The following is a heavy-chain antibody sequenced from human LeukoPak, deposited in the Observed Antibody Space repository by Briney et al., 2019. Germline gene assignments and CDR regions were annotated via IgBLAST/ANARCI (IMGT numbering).Heavy chain of an antibody. CDR2: TKQDGSEK. V-gene: IGHV3-7*01. Sequence: GGSLRLSCAASGFTFSSYWMSWVRQAPGKGLEWVAHTKQDGSEKYYVDSVKGRFTISRDNAKNSLYLQMNSLRAEDTAVYYCARVLRPDYGDPFDYWGQGTLVTVSS. CDR3: ARVLRPDYGDPFDY. J-gene: IGHJ4*02. D-gene: IGHD4-17*01. CDR1: GFTFSSYW.